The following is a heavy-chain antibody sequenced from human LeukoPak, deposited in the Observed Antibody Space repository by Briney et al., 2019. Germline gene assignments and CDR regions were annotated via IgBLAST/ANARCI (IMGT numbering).Heavy chain of an antibody. CDR1: GFSFSSYW. D-gene: IGHD4-23*01. CDR3: ARGRPHGNDY. V-gene: IGHV3-7*01. CDR2: IKQDGSVK. J-gene: IGHJ4*02. Sequence: GGSLRLSCAASGFSFSSYWMSWVRQSPGKGLEWVANIKQDGSVKNYVGSVKGRFTISRDNAEKSLYLQMNSLRVEDTAVYYCARGRPHGNDYWGQGTLVTVSS.